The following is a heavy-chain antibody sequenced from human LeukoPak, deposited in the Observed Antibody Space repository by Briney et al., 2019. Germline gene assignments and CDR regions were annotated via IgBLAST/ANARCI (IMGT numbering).Heavy chain of an antibody. CDR2: TGGNIANL. CDR3: AKDRSFYGAPWYFDL. J-gene: IGHJ2*01. D-gene: IGHD4-17*01. CDR1: TFTVSSNY. Sequence: PGRSLRLSCAASTFTVSSNYMSWDRQAPGKCLEWVSATGGNIANLYHADSVKGRFTNSRDNSKSTLYMQMNNLRADDTAIYYCAKDRSFYGAPWYFDLWGRGTLVTVSS. V-gene: IGHV3-23*01.